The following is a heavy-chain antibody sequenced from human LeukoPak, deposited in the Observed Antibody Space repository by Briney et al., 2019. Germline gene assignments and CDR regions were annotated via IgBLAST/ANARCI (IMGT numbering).Heavy chain of an antibody. CDR3: ARGGYDVLTGYYV. D-gene: IGHD3-9*01. CDR1: GFSLSDYG. J-gene: IGHJ4*02. V-gene: IGHV3-23*01. CDR2: ISASGERV. Sequence: GGSLRLSCAASGFSLSDYGMSWVRQAPGKGLEWVSSISASGERVYYADSVGGRTTISRDNSNNTVYVQLKMLRAEDTAVYYCARGGYDVLTGYYVWGQGTLVTVSS.